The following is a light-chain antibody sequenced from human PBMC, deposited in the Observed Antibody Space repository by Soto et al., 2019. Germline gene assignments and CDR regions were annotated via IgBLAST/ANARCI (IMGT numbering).Light chain of an antibody. CDR1: RTVLSTSNNKNY. CDR3: HQYYSSPYS. CDR2: YAS. V-gene: IGKV4-1*01. Sequence: DIALTQSPDSLVVSLGERATITCKTGRTVLSTSNNKNYLAWYQQRPGQPPKLLMYYASTRASGVPDRFIGSGSATEFTLTVAGLQPKDVAVYYCHQYYSSPYSFGQGTRLEI. J-gene: IGKJ2*01.